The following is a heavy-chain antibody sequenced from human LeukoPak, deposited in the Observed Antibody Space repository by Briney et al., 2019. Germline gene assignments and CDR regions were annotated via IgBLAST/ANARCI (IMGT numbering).Heavy chain of an antibody. V-gene: IGHV4-34*01. CDR2: INHNGST. CDR1: GGSFSGYY. J-gene: IGHJ4*02. Sequence: SETLSLTCAVYGGSFSGYYWSWIRQPPGKGLEWIGEINHNGSTNYNPSLKSRVTISVDTSKNQFSLKLSSVTAADTAVYYCARWSRLVFGLTTVTTTPGDYWGQGTLVTVSS. CDR3: ARWSRLVFGLTTVTTTPGDY. D-gene: IGHD4-17*01.